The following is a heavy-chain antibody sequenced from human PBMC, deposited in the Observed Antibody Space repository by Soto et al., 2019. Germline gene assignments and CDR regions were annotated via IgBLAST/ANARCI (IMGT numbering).Heavy chain of an antibody. Sequence: PSETLSLTCTVSGGSISSYYWSWTRQPPGKGLEWIGYIYYSGSTNYNPSLKSRVTISVDTSKNQFSLKLSSVTAADTAVYYCARDSSGLVDYWGQGTLVTVSS. CDR1: GGSISSYY. D-gene: IGHD2-8*02. CDR3: ARDSSGLVDY. V-gene: IGHV4-59*01. J-gene: IGHJ4*02. CDR2: IYYSGST.